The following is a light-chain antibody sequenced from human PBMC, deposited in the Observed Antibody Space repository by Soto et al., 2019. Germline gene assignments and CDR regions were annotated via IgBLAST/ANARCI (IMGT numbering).Light chain of an antibody. J-gene: IGLJ2*01. Sequence: QAVVTQSPSASASLGASVKLTCTLSSGHSTYGIAWHQQQPEKGPRYLMKVNTDGSHSKGDGIPDRFSGSSSGAERYLTISSLQSEDEADYYCQTWGTGIVVFGGGTKLTVL. CDR2: VNTDGSH. V-gene: IGLV4-69*01. CDR1: SGHSTYG. CDR3: QTWGTGIVV.